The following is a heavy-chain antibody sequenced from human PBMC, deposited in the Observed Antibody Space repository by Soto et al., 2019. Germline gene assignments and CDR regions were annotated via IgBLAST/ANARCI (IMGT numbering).Heavy chain of an antibody. CDR1: GGSISSYY. D-gene: IGHD6-13*01. CDR3: ARSRIEAAGTVYH. V-gene: IGHV4-59*08. CDR2: IYYSGST. Sequence: SETLSLTCTVSGGSISSYYWSWIRHPPGKGLEWIGYIYYSGSTNYNPSLKSRVTISVDTSKNQFSLKLSSVTAADTAVYYCARSRIEAAGTVYHWGQGTLVTVSS. J-gene: IGHJ5*02.